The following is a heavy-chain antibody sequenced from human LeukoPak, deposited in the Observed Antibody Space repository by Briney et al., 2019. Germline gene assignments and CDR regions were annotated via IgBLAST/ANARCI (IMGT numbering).Heavy chain of an antibody. V-gene: IGHV1-18*01. Sequence: ASVKVSCKASGYTFTSYGISWVRQAPGQGLEWMGWISAYNGNTNYAQKLQGRVTVTTDTSTSTAYMELRSLRSDDTAVYYCARERGVAAAGTGWFGPWGQGTLVTVSS. CDR2: ISAYNGNT. CDR1: GYTFTSYG. J-gene: IGHJ5*02. D-gene: IGHD6-13*01. CDR3: ARERGVAAAGTGWFGP.